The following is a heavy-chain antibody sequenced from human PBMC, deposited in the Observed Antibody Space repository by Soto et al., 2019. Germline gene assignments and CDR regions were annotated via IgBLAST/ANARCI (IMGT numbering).Heavy chain of an antibody. CDR2: IFYSENT. V-gene: IGHV4-59*01. Sequence: PSETLSLTCTVSGGSISSYFWSWIRQPPGKGLEWIGYIFYSENTNYSPSLKSRVTISVDTSKNQFSLKLSSVTAADTAVYYCARENYGMDVWGQGTTVTVSS. J-gene: IGHJ6*02. CDR1: GGSISSYF. CDR3: ARENYGMDV.